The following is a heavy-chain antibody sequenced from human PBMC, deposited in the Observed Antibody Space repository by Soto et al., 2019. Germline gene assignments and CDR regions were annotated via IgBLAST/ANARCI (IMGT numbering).Heavy chain of an antibody. J-gene: IGHJ6*02. CDR1: GYSFTSYW. Sequence: GESLKLSCKGSGYSFTSYWIGWVRQMPGKGLEWMGIIYPGDSDTRYSPSFQGQVTISADKSISTAYLQWSSLKASDTAMYYCARHAYGDYPHYYYYGMDVWGQGTTVTVSS. CDR3: ARHAYGDYPHYYYYGMDV. D-gene: IGHD4-17*01. CDR2: IYPGDSDT. V-gene: IGHV5-51*01.